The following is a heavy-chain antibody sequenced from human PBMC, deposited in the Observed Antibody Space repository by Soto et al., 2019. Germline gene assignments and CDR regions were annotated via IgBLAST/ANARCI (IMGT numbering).Heavy chain of an antibody. CDR1: GFTFSSYA. J-gene: IGHJ5*02. CDR3: AKSLALYDSNWFDP. Sequence: GGSLRLSCAASGFTFSSYAMSWVRQAPGKGLEWVSTISDSGSTYYADSVKGRFTISRDNSKNTLYLQMNSLRAEDTAVYYCAKSLALYDSNWFDPWGQGTLVTVSS. D-gene: IGHD2-2*02. CDR2: ISDSGST. V-gene: IGHV3-23*01.